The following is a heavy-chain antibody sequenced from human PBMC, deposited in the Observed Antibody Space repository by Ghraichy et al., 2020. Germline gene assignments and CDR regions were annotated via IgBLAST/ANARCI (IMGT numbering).Heavy chain of an antibody. J-gene: IGHJ4*02. CDR3: ARDPLGGIAARRDPGVSIQ. CDR2: IIPIFGTA. CDR1: GDTFSSYA. V-gene: IGHV1-69*13. D-gene: IGHD6-6*01. Sequence: SVKVSCKASGDTFSSYAISWVRQPPGQGLEWMGGIIPIFGTANYAQKFQGRVTITADESTSTAYMELSSLRSEDTAVYYCARDPLGGIAARRDPGVSIQWGQGTLVTVSS.